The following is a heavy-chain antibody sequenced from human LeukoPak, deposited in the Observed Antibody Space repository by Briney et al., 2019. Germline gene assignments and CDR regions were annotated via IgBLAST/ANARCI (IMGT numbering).Heavy chain of an antibody. CDR3: ARESITGTTLDY. CDR1: GYTFTSYD. D-gene: IGHD1-20*01. J-gene: IGHJ4*02. CDR2: MNPNSGNT. Sequence: GASVKVSFKASGYTFTSYDINWVRQATGQGLEWMGWMNPNSGNTGYAQKFQGRVTMTRNTSISTAYMELSSLRSEDTAVYYCARESITGTTLDYWGQGTLVTVSS. V-gene: IGHV1-8*01.